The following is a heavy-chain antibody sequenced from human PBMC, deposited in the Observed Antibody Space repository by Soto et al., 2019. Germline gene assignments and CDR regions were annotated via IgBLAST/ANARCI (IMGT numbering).Heavy chain of an antibody. CDR2: IKRKTDGGTT. V-gene: IGHV3-15*07. CDR3: ATDPGIIVAGSGY. J-gene: IGHJ4*02. D-gene: IGHD6-13*01. CDR1: GFTFNNAW. Sequence: GGSLRLSCAASGFTFNNAWMNWVRQAPGKGLEWVGRIKRKTDGGTTDYAAPVKDRFIISSDDSENMLFLQMNSLKTEDTAMYYCATDPGIIVAGSGYWGQGTLVTVSS.